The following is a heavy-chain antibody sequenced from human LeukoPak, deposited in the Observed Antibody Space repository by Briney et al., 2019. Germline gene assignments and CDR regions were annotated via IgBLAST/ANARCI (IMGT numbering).Heavy chain of an antibody. D-gene: IGHD5-12*01. V-gene: IGHV4-59*01. CDR3: TRGAGWLVDY. CDR1: DDSISDYY. Sequence: SETLSLTCTVSDDSISDYYRGWIRQPPGKGLEWIGYFYNSGRSTYNPSLKSRVTISADTSKNHFSLKLNSVTTADTAVYYCTRGAGWLVDYWGQGILVTVSS. CDR2: FYNSGRS. J-gene: IGHJ4*02.